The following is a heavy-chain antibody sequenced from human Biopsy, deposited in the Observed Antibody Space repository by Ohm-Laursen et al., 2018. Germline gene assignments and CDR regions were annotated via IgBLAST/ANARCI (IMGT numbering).Heavy chain of an antibody. CDR1: GYSVTNDYH. Sequence: SDTLSLTCAVSGYSVTNDYHWGWTRQSPGKGLEWIGNIYYSGNTEYSPSLKSRVTISVDTSNNHFSLKLRSVTAADTAVYYCARQVDFWSGYVDYWGQGTLVTVSS. J-gene: IGHJ4*02. CDR3: ARQVDFWSGYVDY. D-gene: IGHD3-3*01. V-gene: IGHV4-38-2*01. CDR2: IYYSGNT.